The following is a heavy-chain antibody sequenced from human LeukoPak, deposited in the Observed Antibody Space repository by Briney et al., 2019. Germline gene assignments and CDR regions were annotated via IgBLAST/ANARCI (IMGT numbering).Heavy chain of an antibody. CDR2: ISSSGSTI. CDR3: ARCYHYYDSSGYYPCGFDI. Sequence: GGSLRLSCAASGFTFSSYEMNWVRQAPGKGLEWVSYISSSGSTIYYADSVKGRFTISRDNAKNSLYLQMNSLRAEDTAVYYCARCYHYYDSSGYYPCGFDIWGQGTMVTVSS. V-gene: IGHV3-48*03. CDR1: GFTFSSYE. J-gene: IGHJ3*02. D-gene: IGHD3-22*01.